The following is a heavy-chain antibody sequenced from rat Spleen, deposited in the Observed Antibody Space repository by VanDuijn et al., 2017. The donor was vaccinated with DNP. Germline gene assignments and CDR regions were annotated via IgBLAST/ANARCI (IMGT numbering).Heavy chain of an antibody. D-gene: IGHD4-3*01. Sequence: EVQLVESGGGLVQPGRSLKLSCAASGFTFSDYYMAWVRQAPTKGLEWVAVISTGGGRTFYRDSVKGRFTISRDNAKSTLYLQMNSLRSEDMATYYCVRWNSGHFDYWGQGVMVTVSS. J-gene: IGHJ2*01. CDR2: ISTGGGRT. CDR3: VRWNSGHFDY. CDR1: GFTFSDYY. V-gene: IGHV5-25*01.